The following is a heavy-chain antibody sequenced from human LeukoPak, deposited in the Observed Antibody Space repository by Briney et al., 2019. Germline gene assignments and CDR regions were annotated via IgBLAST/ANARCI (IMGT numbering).Heavy chain of an antibody. J-gene: IGHJ6*02. V-gene: IGHV4-4*07. CDR2: IYTSGST. Sequence: PSETLSLTCTVSGGSISSYYWSWIRQLAGKGLEWIGRIYTSGSTNYNPSLKSRVTMSVDTSKNQFSLKLSSVTAADTAVYYCARGPMGCSGGSCYRDYYGMDVWGQGTTVTVSS. CDR3: ARGPMGCSGGSCYRDYYGMDV. CDR1: GGSISSYY. D-gene: IGHD2-15*01.